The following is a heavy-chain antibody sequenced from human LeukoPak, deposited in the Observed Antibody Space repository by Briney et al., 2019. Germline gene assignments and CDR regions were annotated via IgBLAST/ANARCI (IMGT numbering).Heavy chain of an antibody. Sequence: GGSLRLSCAASGFTFSSYSMTWVRQAPGKGLEWVSSISGNSRYIYYADSMRGRFTISRDNAKNSLYLQMNSLKPEDTAVYYCARVAEAAAFDSWGQGTLVTVSS. V-gene: IGHV3-21*06. CDR3: ARVAEAAAFDS. CDR2: ISGNSRYI. CDR1: GFTFSSYS. J-gene: IGHJ4*02. D-gene: IGHD6-13*01.